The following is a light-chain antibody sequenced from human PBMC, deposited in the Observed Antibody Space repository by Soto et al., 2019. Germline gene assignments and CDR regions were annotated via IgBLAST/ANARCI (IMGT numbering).Light chain of an antibody. CDR2: GAF. CDR1: PRFTNF. J-gene: IGKJ5*01. CDR3: QQRNVWPPVT. Sequence: EIVLTQSPATLSSSPGERATLSCGASPRFTNFLAWYQQKPGQAPRLLIYGAFNRATGIPARFSGSGSGTDFPLTISSLEPEDSAVYYCQQRNVWPPVTFGQGTRLEIK. V-gene: IGKV3-11*01.